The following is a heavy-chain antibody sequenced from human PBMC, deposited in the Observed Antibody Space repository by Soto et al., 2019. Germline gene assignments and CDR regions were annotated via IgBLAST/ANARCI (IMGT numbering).Heavy chain of an antibody. CDR1: DDSISSSTYY. CDR3: ARRPSSGYAYYFDY. D-gene: IGHD3-22*01. V-gene: IGHV4-39*01. J-gene: IGHJ4*02. Sequence: SETLSLTCSVSDDSISSSTYYWGWIRQPPGKGLEWLGYIFYTGSTYKNPSLKSRVTISADSSKNQFPVNLTSVTATDTAVYYCARRPSSGYAYYFDYWGQGILVTVS. CDR2: IFYTGST.